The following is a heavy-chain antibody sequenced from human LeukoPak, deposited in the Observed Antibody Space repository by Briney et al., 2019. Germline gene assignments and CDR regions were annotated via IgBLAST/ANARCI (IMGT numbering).Heavy chain of an antibody. V-gene: IGHV1-2*06. J-gene: IGHJ4*02. D-gene: IGHD3-9*01. CDR1: GYTFTGYY. Sequence: GASVKVSCKASGYTFTGYYMHWVRQAPGQGLEWMGRINPNSGGTNYAQKFQGRVTMTRDTSISTAYMELSRLRSDDTAVYYCARGEANGLRYFDWLLDWGRGTLVTVSS. CDR3: ARGEANGLRYFDWLLD. CDR2: INPNSGGT.